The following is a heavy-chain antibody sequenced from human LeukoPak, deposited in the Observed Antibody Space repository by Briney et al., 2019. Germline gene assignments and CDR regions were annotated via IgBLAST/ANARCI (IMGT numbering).Heavy chain of an antibody. CDR2: IFHSGST. V-gene: IGHV4-4*02. D-gene: IGHD3-22*01. CDR3: AILLQDYYDSSGYPDY. CDR1: GGSLSSTNW. Sequence: SETLSLTCAVSGGSLSSTNWWSWVRQPPGKGLEWIGEIFHSGSTNYNPSLKSRVTISVDTSKNQFSLKLSSVTAADTAVYYCAILLQDYYDSSGYPDYWGQGTLVTVSS. J-gene: IGHJ4*02.